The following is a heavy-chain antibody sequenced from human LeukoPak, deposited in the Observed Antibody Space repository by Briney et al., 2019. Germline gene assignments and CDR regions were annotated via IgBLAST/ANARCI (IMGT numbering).Heavy chain of an antibody. V-gene: IGHV4-59*01. CDR2: IYYSGST. CDR3: ARTVSYDYGWGRYRYGCYFDY. CDR1: GGSISSYY. Sequence: PSETLSLTCTVSGGSISSYYWSWIRQPPGKGLEWIGYIYYSGSTNYNPSLKSRVTISVDTSKNQFSLKLSSVTAADTAVYYCARTVSYDYGWGRYRYGCYFDYWGQGTLVTVSS. J-gene: IGHJ4*02. D-gene: IGHD3-16*02.